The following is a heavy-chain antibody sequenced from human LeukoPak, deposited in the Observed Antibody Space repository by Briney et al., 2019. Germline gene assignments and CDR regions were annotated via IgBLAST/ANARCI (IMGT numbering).Heavy chain of an antibody. CDR2: ISSSGSTI. D-gene: IGHD3-3*01. V-gene: IGHV3-48*04. J-gene: IGHJ4*02. CDR1: GFTFSSYS. CDR3: APVGFWSGYYVPPYDY. Sequence: PGGSLRLSCAASGFTFSSYSMNWVRQAPGKGLEWVSYISSSGSTIYYADSVKGRFTISRDNAKNSLYLQMNSLRAEDTAVYYCAPVGFWSGYYVPPYDYWGQGTLVTVSS.